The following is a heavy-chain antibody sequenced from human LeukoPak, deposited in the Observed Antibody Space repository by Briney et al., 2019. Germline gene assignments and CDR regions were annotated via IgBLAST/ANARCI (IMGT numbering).Heavy chain of an antibody. V-gene: IGHV3-23*01. Sequence: GGSLRLSCTASGFTFSSHAMSWVRQAPGKGLEWVSGISGSGDSTYYADSVKGRFTISRDKSKNTLYLQMNSLRAEDTAVHYCAKHYYGSGTYYSPFDNWGQGTLVTVSS. D-gene: IGHD3-10*01. CDR2: ISGSGDST. CDR3: AKHYYGSGTYYSPFDN. CDR1: GFTFSSHA. J-gene: IGHJ4*02.